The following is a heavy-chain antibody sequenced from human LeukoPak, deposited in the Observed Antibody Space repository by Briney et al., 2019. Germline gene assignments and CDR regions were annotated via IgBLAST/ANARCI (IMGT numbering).Heavy chain of an antibody. V-gene: IGHV1-8*03. CDR3: ARLYGSGSYYYYYMDV. Sequence: GASVKVSCKASGYTFTSYDINWVRQATGQGLEWMGWMNPNSGNTGYAQKFQGRVTITRNTSISTAYMELGSLRSEDTAVYYCARLYGSGSYYYYYMDVWGKGTAVTVSS. CDR1: GYTFTSYD. J-gene: IGHJ6*03. D-gene: IGHD3-10*01. CDR2: MNPNSGNT.